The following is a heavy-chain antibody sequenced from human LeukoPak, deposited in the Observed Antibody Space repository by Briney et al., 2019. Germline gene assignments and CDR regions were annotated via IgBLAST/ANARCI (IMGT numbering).Heavy chain of an antibody. CDR2: INHSGST. D-gene: IGHD4-17*01. J-gene: IGHJ4*02. CDR3: ARVPVNPDYGDYLFLYYFDY. V-gene: IGHV4-34*01. Sequence: SETLSLTCAVYGGSFSGYYWSWIRQPPGKGLEWIGEINHSGSTNYNPSLKSRVTISVDTSKNQFSLKLSSVTAADTAVYYCARVPVNPDYGDYLFLYYFDYWGQGTLVTASS. CDR1: GGSFSGYY.